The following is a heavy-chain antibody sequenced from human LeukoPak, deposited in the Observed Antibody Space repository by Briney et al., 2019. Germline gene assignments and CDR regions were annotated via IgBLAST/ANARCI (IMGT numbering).Heavy chain of an antibody. V-gene: IGHV4-4*07. Sequence: PSETLSLTCTVSGGSISSYYWSWIRQPAGKGLEWTGRIYTSGSTNYNPSLKSRVTMSVDTSKNQFSLKLSSVTAADTAVYYCARDKASIAAAGMGAFDMWGQGTVVTVSS. CDR2: IYTSGST. CDR3: ARDKASIAAAGMGAFDM. D-gene: IGHD6-13*01. CDR1: GGSISSYY. J-gene: IGHJ3*02.